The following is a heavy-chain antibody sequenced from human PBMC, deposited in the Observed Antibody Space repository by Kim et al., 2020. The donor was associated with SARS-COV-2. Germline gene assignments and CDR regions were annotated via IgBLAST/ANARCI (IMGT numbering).Heavy chain of an antibody. D-gene: IGHD3-3*01. V-gene: IGHV1-8*01. J-gene: IGHJ4*02. Sequence: YTQKSQGRVTMTRTTTISTAYMGLSSLRSADTAVYYCARVLRKNYDLFDYWGQGTLVTVSS. CDR3: ARVLRKNYDLFDY.